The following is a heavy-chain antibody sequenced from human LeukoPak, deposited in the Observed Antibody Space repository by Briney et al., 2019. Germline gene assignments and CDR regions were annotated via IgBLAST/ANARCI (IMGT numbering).Heavy chain of an antibody. CDR1: GYSISSGYY. CDR2: IYRSGST. Sequence: SETLSLTCTVSGYSISSGYYWGWIRQSPGKGLEWIGSIYRSGSTNYNPSLKSRVTISVDTSKNQFSLKLSSVTAADTAVYYCARNSCSGGSCYENRGYFDYWGQGTLVTVSS. V-gene: IGHV4-38-2*02. J-gene: IGHJ4*02. D-gene: IGHD2-15*01. CDR3: ARNSCSGGSCYENRGYFDY.